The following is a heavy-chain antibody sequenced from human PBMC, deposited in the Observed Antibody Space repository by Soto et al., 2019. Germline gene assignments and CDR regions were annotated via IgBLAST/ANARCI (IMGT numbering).Heavy chain of an antibody. CDR3: IGDGGATDWFDP. CDR1: GFTFGRSW. CDR2: IKPDGSEK. J-gene: IGHJ5*02. D-gene: IGHD1-26*01. V-gene: IGHV3-7*02. Sequence: PGGSLRLSCAASGFTFGRSWMTWVRQAPGKGLEWVANIKPDGSEKDYVDSVKGRFTISRDNAQNSLYLQLNSLRVEDTAVYYCIGDGGATDWFDPWGQGTLVTVSS.